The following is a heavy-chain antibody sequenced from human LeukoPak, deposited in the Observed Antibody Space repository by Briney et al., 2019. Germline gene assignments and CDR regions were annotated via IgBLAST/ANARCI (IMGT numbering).Heavy chain of an antibody. D-gene: IGHD3-16*01. CDR2: IYYSGST. V-gene: IGHV4-59*01. CDR1: GGSISSYY. Sequence: SETLSLTYTVSGGSISSYYWSWIRQPPGKGLEWIGYIYYSGSTNYNPSLKSRVTISVDTSKNQFSLKLSSVTAADTAVYYCARYPVWGDAFDIWGQGTMVTVSS. J-gene: IGHJ3*02. CDR3: ARYPVWGDAFDI.